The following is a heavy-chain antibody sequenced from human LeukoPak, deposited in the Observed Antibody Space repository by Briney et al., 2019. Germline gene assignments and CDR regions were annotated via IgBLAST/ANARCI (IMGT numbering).Heavy chain of an antibody. CDR2: IYYSGST. D-gene: IGHD4-17*01. CDR3: ARDLHGDTGNY. Sequence: SETLSLTCTVSGGSISSYYWSWIRQPPGKGLEWIGYIYYSGSTNYNPSLKSRVTISVDTSKNQFSLKLTSVTAADTAVYYCARDLHGDTGNYWGQGTLVTVSS. V-gene: IGHV4-59*12. J-gene: IGHJ4*02. CDR1: GGSISSYY.